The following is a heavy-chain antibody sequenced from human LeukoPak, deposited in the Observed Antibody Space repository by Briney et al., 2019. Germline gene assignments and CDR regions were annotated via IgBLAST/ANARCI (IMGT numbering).Heavy chain of an antibody. D-gene: IGHD7-27*01. J-gene: IGHJ3*02. V-gene: IGHV1-2*02. CDR1: GYTFTDYY. CDR2: INPNSGGT. CDR3: ASALKWGSVDDAFDI. Sequence: ASVKVSCKASGYTFTDYYMHWVRQAPGQRLEWMGWINPNSGGTNYAQKFQGRVTMTRDTSISTAYMDLSRLTSDDTAVYYCASALKWGSVDDAFDIWGQGTMVTVSS.